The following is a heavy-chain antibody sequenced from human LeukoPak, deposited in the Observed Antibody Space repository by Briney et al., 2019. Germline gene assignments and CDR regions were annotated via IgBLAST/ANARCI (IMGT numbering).Heavy chain of an antibody. CDR2: IPPDDSET. V-gene: IGHV5-51*01. J-gene: IGHJ6*03. CDR3: ARVAAGEYYYYYYHMDV. D-gene: IGHD6-13*01. CDR1: GYSFTSYW. Sequence: GESLKISCKGSGYSFTSYWIGWVRPMPGKGLEWMGIIPPDDSETRYSPSFQGQVTISADKSITTANLQWSSLKASDTAMYYCARVAAGEYYYYYYHMDVWGKGTTVTVSS.